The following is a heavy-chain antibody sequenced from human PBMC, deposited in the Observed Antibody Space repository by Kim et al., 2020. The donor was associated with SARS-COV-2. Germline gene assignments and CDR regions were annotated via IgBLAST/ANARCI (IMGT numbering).Heavy chain of an antibody. CDR3: ARDGLAHWFDY. Sequence: GGSLRLSCAASGFTFSSYGMHWVRQAPGKGLEWVAVIWYDGSNKYYADSVKGRFTISRDNSKNTLYLQMNSLRAEDTAVYYCARDGLAHWFDYWGQGTLVTVSS. CDR2: IWYDGSNK. CDR1: GFTFSSYG. J-gene: IGHJ4*02. V-gene: IGHV3-33*01. D-gene: IGHD1-1*01.